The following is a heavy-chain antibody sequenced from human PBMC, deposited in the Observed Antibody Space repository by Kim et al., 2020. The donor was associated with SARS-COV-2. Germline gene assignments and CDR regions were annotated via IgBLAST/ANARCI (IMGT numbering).Heavy chain of an antibody. D-gene: IGHD6-19*01. Sequence: GGSLRLSCVASGFTFGDYAMHWVRQAPGKGLEWVSGISWNSGSIGYADSVKGRFTISRDNAKNSLYLQMNSLRAEDTALYYCAKDRSSGYYYYYYMDVWGKGTTVTVSS. J-gene: IGHJ6*03. V-gene: IGHV3-9*01. CDR1: GFTFGDYA. CDR3: AKDRSSGYYYYYYMDV. CDR2: ISWNSGSI.